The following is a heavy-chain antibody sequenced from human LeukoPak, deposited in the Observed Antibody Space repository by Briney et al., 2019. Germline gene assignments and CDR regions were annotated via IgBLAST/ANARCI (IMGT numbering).Heavy chain of an antibody. V-gene: IGHV4-59*01. CDR1: GGSFSGYY. D-gene: IGHD6-13*01. CDR2: IYYSGST. J-gene: IGHJ4*02. CDR3: ARGEAALGY. Sequence: SETLSLTCAVYGGSFSGYYWSWIRQPPGKGLEWIGYIYYSGSTNYNPSLKSRVTISVDTSKNQFSLKLSSVTAADTAVYYCARGEAALGYWGQGTLVTVSS.